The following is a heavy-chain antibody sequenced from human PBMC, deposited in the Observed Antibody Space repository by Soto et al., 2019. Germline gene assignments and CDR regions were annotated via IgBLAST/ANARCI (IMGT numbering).Heavy chain of an antibody. D-gene: IGHD6-13*01. CDR2: MNRNPGGS. CDR1: GYTFTSND. V-gene: IGHV1-8*01. Sequence: QVQLVQSGAEVKKPGASVKVSCKASGYTFTSNDINWVRQASGQGLEWMGWMNRNPGGSGYAQDFQGRITMTRDTATSTAYLELTSLRSDDTAVYYCARGGPAAGYDLWGQGTLVTVSS. J-gene: IGHJ4*02. CDR3: ARGGPAAGYDL.